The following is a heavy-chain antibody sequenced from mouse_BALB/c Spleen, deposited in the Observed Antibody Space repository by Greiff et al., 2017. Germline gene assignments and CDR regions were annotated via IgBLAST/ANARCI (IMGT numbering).Heavy chain of an antibody. CDR2: ISYSGST. V-gene: IGHV3-2*02. J-gene: IGHJ2*01. CDR3: ARGDYGYSYFDY. D-gene: IGHD1-2*01. CDR1: GYSITSDYA. Sequence: EVKLMESGPGLVKPSQSLSLTCTVTGYSITSDYAWNWIRQFPGNKLGWMGYISYSGSTSYNPSLKSRISITRDTSKNQFFLQLNSVTTEDTATYYCARGDYGYSYFDYWGQGTTLTVSS.